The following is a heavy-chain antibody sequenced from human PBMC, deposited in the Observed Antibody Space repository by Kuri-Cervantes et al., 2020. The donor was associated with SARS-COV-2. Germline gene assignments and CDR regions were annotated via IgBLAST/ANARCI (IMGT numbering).Heavy chain of an antibody. Sequence: GGSLRLSCKGSGYSFTSYWIGWVRQMPGKGLEWMGIIYPGDSDTRYSPSFQGQVTISADKFISTAYLQWSSLKASDTAMYYCARRDGSSSPYYYYYGMDVWGQGTTVTVSS. CDR2: IYPGDSDT. V-gene: IGHV5-51*01. CDR1: GYSFTSYW. D-gene: IGHD6-6*01. CDR3: ARRDGSSSPYYYYYGMDV. J-gene: IGHJ6*02.